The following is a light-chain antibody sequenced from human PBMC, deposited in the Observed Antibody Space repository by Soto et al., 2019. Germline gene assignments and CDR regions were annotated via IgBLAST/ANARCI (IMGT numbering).Light chain of an antibody. V-gene: IGLV1-40*01. Sequence: QPVLTQPPSVSGAPGQRVTIVCTGSSSNIGAGYDVHWYQQLPGTAPKLLIYGNSNRPSGVPDRFSGSKSGTSASLAITGLQAEDEADYSCQSYASSLSGSVFGGGTKLTVL. CDR1: SSNIGAGYD. CDR3: QSYASSLSGSV. J-gene: IGLJ2*01. CDR2: GNS.